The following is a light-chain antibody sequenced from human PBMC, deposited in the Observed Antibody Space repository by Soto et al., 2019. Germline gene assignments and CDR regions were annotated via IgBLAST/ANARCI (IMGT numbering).Light chain of an antibody. CDR3: QQTYSTPFT. J-gene: IGKJ3*01. Sequence: DIQMTQSPSSLSASVGDRVTITCRASQSIRSYLNWYQQKPGKAPNLLINAASGLQSGVPSRFSGGGSGTDFTLTISNLQPEDFATYYCQQTYSTPFTFGPGTKVDIK. V-gene: IGKV1-39*01. CDR2: AAS. CDR1: QSIRSY.